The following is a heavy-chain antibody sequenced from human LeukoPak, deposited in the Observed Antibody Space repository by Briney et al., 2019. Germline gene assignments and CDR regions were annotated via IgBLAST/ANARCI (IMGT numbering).Heavy chain of an antibody. D-gene: IGHD3/OR15-3a*01. CDR1: GFTFSSYA. V-gene: IGHV3-23*01. CDR3: ARDRAYFTVGLYY. CDR2: ISGSDGST. J-gene: IGHJ4*02. Sequence: PGGSLRLSCAASGFTFSSYAMSWVRQAPGKGLEWVSAISGSDGSTYYADSVKGRFTISRDNAKNSLYLQMNSLRAEDTAVYYCARDRAYFTVGLYYWGQGTLVTVSS.